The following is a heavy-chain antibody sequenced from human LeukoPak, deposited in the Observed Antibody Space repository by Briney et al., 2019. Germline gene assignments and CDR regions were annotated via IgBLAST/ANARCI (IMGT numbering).Heavy chain of an antibody. J-gene: IGHJ3*02. CDR2: IYYSGST. CDR1: GGSVNSGSYY. D-gene: IGHD3-22*01. Sequence: PSETLSLTCTVSGGSVNSGSYYWNWIRQPPGKGLEWIGYIYYSGSTNYNPSLKSRVTISVDTSKNQFSLKLSSVTAADTAVYYCARERYYYDSSGYYFPHDAFDIWGQGTMVTVSS. V-gene: IGHV4-61*01. CDR3: ARERYYYDSSGYYFPHDAFDI.